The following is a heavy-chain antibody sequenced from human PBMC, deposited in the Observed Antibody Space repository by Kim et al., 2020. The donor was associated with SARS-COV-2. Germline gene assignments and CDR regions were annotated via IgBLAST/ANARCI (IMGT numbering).Heavy chain of an antibody. D-gene: IGHD3-22*01. CDR2: VYHSGST. Sequence: SENLTLKGTVAGETTSSSFNYWDWIRQPPGKGLEWIGSVYHSGSTYDSPSLKSRVTVSVDTSKNEFYLKVTSVTAADTAVYFCARLPHDSSGYVDSWGQGILVTVSS. V-gene: IGHV4-39*01. J-gene: IGHJ4*02. CDR3: ARLPHDSSGYVDS. CDR1: GETTSSSFNY.